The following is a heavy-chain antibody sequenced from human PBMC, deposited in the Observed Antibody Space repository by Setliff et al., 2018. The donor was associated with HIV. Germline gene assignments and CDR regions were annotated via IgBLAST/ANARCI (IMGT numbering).Heavy chain of an antibody. CDR2: MSYSGSA. V-gene: IGHV4-39*01. CDR3: ARSFGNSWSGDRPHNYFDP. J-gene: IGHJ5*02. D-gene: IGHD4-4*01. CDR1: GGSISSRDYY. Sequence: SETLSLTCTVSGGSISSRDYYWGWIRQPPGKGLEWMGSMSYSGSAYYNPSLKSRVTVSIDTSKNRSSLRVTSVTAEDTALYFCARSFGNSWSGDRPHNYFDPWGQGTLVTVSS.